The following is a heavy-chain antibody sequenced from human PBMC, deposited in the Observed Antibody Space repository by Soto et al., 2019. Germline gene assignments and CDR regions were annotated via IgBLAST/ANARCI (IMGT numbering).Heavy chain of an antibody. Sequence: PGGSLRLSCAASGFTFSSYEMNWVRQAPGKGLEWDSAISGGDGSPSYADSVKGRFIISRDNSKNTLYLHMNSLRADDTAAYYCAKWHTYNYDSLAFSGFDCWGQGTQVTVSS. J-gene: IGHJ4*02. CDR3: AKWHTYNYDSLAFSGFDC. CDR1: GFTFSSYE. V-gene: IGHV3-23*01. D-gene: IGHD3-16*01. CDR2: ISGGDGSP.